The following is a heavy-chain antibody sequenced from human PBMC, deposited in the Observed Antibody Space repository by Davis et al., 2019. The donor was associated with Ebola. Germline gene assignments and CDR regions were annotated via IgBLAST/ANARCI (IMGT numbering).Heavy chain of an antibody. CDR1: GFTFSSYW. V-gene: IGHV3-7*04. Sequence: GESLKISCAASGFTFSSYWMSWVRQAPGKGLEWVANIKQDGSEKYYVDSVKGRFTISRDNAKNSLYLQMNSLRAEDTAVYYCARAKRVLDYWGQGTLVTVSS. J-gene: IGHJ4*02. CDR2: IKQDGSEK. CDR3: ARAKRVLDY.